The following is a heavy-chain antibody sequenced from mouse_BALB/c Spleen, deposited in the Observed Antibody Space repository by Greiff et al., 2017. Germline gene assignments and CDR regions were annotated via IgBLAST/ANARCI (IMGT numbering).Heavy chain of an antibody. Sequence: VQLQQSGPELMKPGASVKISCKASGYSFTSYYMHWVKQSHGKSLEWIGYIDPFNGGTSYNQKFKGKATLTVDKSSSTAYMHLSSLTSEDSAVYYCARARTLFDVWGAGTTVTVSS. CDR2: IDPFNGGT. CDR3: ARARTLFDV. V-gene: IGHV1S135*01. J-gene: IGHJ1*01. CDR1: GYSFTSYY.